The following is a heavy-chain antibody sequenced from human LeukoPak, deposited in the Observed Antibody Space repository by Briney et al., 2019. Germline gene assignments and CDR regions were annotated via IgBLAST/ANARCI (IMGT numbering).Heavy chain of an antibody. D-gene: IGHD2/OR15-2a*01. V-gene: IGHV4-59*01. Sequence: SETLSLTCTVSGGSFRDYYWSWIRQPPGKGLEWIGYLYDSGSTIYNPSLKSRVTISLDTSKNQLSLTLNSVTAADTAVYYYARNMAYWGQGTLVTVSS. CDR2: LYDSGST. CDR1: GGSFRDYY. CDR3: ARNMAY. J-gene: IGHJ4*02.